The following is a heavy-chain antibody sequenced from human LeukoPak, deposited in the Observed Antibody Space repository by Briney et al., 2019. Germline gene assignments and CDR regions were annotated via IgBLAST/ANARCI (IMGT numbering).Heavy chain of an antibody. J-gene: IGHJ4*02. CDR3: AKPVSKRYFDWLPLMPHYFDY. CDR2: ISGSGGST. CDR1: GFTFSSYG. V-gene: IGHV3-23*01. D-gene: IGHD3-9*01. Sequence: PGGSLRLSCAASGFTFSSYGMSWVRQAPGKGLEWVSAISGSGGSTYYADSVKGRFTISRDNSKNTLYLQMNSLRAEDTAVYYCAKPVSKRYFDWLPLMPHYFDYWGQGTLVTVSS.